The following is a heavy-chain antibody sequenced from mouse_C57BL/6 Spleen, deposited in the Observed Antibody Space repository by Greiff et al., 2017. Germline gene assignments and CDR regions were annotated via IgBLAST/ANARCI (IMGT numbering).Heavy chain of an antibody. CDR1: GYTFTSYW. CDR3: ARDYGGSHGVY. V-gene: IGHV1-64*01. Sequence: QVHVKQSGAELVKPGASVKLSCKASGYTFTSYWMHWVKQRPGQGLEWIGMIHPNSGSTNYNEKFKSKATLTVDKSSSTAYMQLSSLTSEDSAVYYCARDYGGSHGVYWGQGTTLTVSS. D-gene: IGHD1-1*01. J-gene: IGHJ2*01. CDR2: IHPNSGST.